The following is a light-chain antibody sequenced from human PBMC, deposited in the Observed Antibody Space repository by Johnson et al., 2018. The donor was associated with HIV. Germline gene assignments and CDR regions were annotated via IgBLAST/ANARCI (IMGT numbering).Light chain of an antibody. CDR3: GTWDSSLSAGV. Sequence: HSVLTQPPSVSAAPGQKVTISCSGSSANIGDNYVSWYQQLPVTAPKLLIYDNNKRPSGIPDRFSGSKSGTSATLGITGLQTGDEADYYCGTWDSSLSAGVFGTGAKVTVL. J-gene: IGLJ1*01. V-gene: IGLV1-51*01. CDR2: DNN. CDR1: SANIGDNY.